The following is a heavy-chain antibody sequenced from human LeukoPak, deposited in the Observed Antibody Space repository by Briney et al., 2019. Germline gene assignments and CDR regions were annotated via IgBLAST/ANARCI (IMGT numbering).Heavy chain of an antibody. Sequence: GRSLRLSCAASGFTFSSYAMHWVRQAPGKGLEWVAVISYDGSNKYYADSVKGRFTISRDNSKNTLYLQMNSLRAEDTAVYYCARGSTNYYYGMDVWGQGTTVTVSS. V-gene: IGHV3-30-3*01. CDR2: ISYDGSNK. D-gene: IGHD2-2*01. J-gene: IGHJ6*02. CDR1: GFTFSSYA. CDR3: ARGSTNYYYGMDV.